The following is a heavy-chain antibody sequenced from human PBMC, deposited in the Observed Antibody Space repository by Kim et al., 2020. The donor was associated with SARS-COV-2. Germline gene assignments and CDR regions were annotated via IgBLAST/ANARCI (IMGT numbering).Heavy chain of an antibody. J-gene: IGHJ4*02. Sequence: ASVKVSCRVSGYTLSELSMHWVRQAPGKGLEWMGGFDPDDDQTVYSQKFQGRFTMTVDTSTNTGHMELRSLRSDDTAVYYCATDAGRPIINLLDYWGQGT. D-gene: IGHD6-13*01. CDR2: FDPDDDQT. V-gene: IGHV1-24*01. CDR1: GYTLSELS. CDR3: ATDAGRPIINLLDY.